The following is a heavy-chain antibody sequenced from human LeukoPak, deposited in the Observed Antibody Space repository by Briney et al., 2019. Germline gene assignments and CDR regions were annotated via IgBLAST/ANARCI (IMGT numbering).Heavy chain of an antibody. CDR2: IYYSGST. Sequence: SETLSLTCTVSGGSISSSSYYWGWIRQPPGKGLEWIGSIYYSGSTYYNPSLKSRVTISVDTSKNQFSLKLSSVTAADTAVYYCARLGYCSSTSCYSRSWFDPWGQGTLVTVSS. V-gene: IGHV4-39*01. CDR3: ARLGYCSSTSCYSRSWFDP. CDR1: GGSISSSSYY. J-gene: IGHJ5*02. D-gene: IGHD2-2*01.